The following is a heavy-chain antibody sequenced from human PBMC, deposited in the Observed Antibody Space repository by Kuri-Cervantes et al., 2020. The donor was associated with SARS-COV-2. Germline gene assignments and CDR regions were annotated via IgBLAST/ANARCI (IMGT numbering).Heavy chain of an antibody. Sequence: ASVKVSCKVSGYTLTELSMHWLRQAPGKGLEWMGGFDPEDGETIYAQKFQGRVTMTEDTSTDTAYMELSSLRSEDTAVYYCATLGVAATPTWFDPWGQGTLVTVSS. CDR2: FDPEDGET. CDR3: ATLGVAATPTWFDP. CDR1: GYTLTELS. D-gene: IGHD2-15*01. V-gene: IGHV1-24*01. J-gene: IGHJ5*02.